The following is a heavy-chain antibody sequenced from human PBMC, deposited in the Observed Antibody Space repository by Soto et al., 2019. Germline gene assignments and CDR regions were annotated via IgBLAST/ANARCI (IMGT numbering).Heavy chain of an antibody. CDR3: ARGSTDSYPGSRIFDL. CDR1: GLIFGSRA. V-gene: IGHV3-23*01. Sequence: QPGGSLRLSCVASGLIFGSRAMSWVRQAPGEGLQWVATITDTGGDAKYADSVRGRFVISRDNSQKTLYLQMTSLTAEDSAMYFCARGSTDSYPGSRIFDLWGRGTLVTVSS. CDR2: ITDTGGDA. D-gene: IGHD3-10*01. J-gene: IGHJ4*02.